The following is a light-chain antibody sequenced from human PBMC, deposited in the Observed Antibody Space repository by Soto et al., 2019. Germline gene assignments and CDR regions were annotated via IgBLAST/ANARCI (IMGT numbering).Light chain of an antibody. J-gene: IGKJ5*01. V-gene: IGKV1-12*01. Sequence: DIQMTQSPSSVSASVGDRVTISCRAREDINSRLAWYQQKPGNAPKLMIYAAFILQSGVTSRFSGYGSGTDFTLSISSIHLEDFATYYCQKADSLPITFGQVTRLEIK. CDR3: QKADSLPIT. CDR1: EDINSR. CDR2: AAF.